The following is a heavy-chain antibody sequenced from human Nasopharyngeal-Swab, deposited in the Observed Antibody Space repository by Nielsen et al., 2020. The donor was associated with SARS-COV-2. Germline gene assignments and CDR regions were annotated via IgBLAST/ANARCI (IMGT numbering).Heavy chain of an antibody. CDR2: INHRRST. Sequence: SETLSLTCTVSGGSISSSSYYWGWIRQPPGKGLEWIGEINHRRSTNYNPSLKSRVTISVDTSKNQFSLKLSSVTAADTAVYYCARWGTVGGKYYYYYMDVWGKGTTVTVSS. CDR3: ARWGTVGGKYYYYYMDV. J-gene: IGHJ6*03. V-gene: IGHV4-39*07. D-gene: IGHD4-23*01. CDR1: GGSISSSSYY.